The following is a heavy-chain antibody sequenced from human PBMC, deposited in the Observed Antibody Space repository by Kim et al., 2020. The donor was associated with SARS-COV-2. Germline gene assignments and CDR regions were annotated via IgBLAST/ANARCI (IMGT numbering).Heavy chain of an antibody. CDR2: IKEDGSGQ. D-gene: IGHD3-9*01. CDR3: ARHSRSEAIY. CDR1: GFAFSRYW. J-gene: IGHJ4*02. Sequence: GGSLRLSCVASGFAFSRYWMNWVRQAPGKGLEWVANIKEDGSGQYYVDSVRGRFTISRDNAKNSLYLQMSSLRVEDTAVYYCARHSRSEAIYWGQGTLVTVSS. V-gene: IGHV3-7*01.